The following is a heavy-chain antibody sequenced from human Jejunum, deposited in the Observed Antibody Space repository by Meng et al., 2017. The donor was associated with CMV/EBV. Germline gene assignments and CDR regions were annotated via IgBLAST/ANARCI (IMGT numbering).Heavy chain of an antibody. J-gene: IGHJ4*02. CDR1: GFSFDDYG. CDR2: ISWNSDRI. Sequence: GFSFDDYGMHWVRQAPGKGLEWVSGISWNSDRIDYADSVKGRFTISRDNVKNFLFLEMNSLRPEDTAFYYCAKSLSPYDFWSGTDFWGQGTLVTVSS. D-gene: IGHD3-3*01. CDR3: AKSLSPYDFWSGTDF. V-gene: IGHV3-9*01.